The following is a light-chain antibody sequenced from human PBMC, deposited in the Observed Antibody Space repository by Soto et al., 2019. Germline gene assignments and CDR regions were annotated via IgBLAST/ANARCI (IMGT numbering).Light chain of an antibody. CDR2: DAS. Sequence: IQMTQMRSALSTSVGDKPTITCRASQGIRNDLGWYQQKPGKAPKCLIYDASSLESGVPSRFSGSGSGTEFTLTISSLQPDDLATYYCQQYNSYWTFGQGTKVDIK. J-gene: IGKJ1*01. CDR1: QGIRND. CDR3: QQYNSYWT. V-gene: IGKV1-17*01.